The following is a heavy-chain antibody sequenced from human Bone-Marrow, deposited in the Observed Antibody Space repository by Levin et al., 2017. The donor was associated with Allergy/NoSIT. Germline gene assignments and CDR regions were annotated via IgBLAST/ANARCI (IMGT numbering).Heavy chain of an antibody. CDR2: ISSSGSTI. V-gene: IGHV3-11*01. D-gene: IGHD6-19*01. J-gene: IGHJ2*01. CDR3: ARDHASSGWRLFESRGRKSYWYFDL. Sequence: LSLTCAASGFTFSDSYMSWIRQAPGKGLEWVSYISSSGSTIYYADSVKGRFTISRDNAKNSLYLQMNSLRAEDTAVYYCARDHASSGWRLFESRGRKSYWYFDLWGRGTLVTVSS. CDR1: GFTFSDSY.